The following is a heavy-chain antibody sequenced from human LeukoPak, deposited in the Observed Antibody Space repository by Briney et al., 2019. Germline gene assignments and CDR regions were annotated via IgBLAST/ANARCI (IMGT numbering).Heavy chain of an antibody. CDR3: AKGATRGYYLALDF. Sequence: GGSLRLSCAASGFTFNNCGMSWVRQAPGKGLEWVSTITTSGDNKYYADSVKGRFTISRDNSNNTLILQMSSLRAEDSALYYCAKGATRGYYLALDFWGQGALVTVSS. CDR2: ITTSGDNK. J-gene: IGHJ4*02. CDR1: GFTFNNCG. D-gene: IGHD2-15*01. V-gene: IGHV3-23*01.